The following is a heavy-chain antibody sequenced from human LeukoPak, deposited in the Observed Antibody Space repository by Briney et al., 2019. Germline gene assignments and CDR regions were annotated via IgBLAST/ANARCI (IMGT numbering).Heavy chain of an antibody. Sequence: SETLSLTCTVSGGSISSGDYYWSWIRQPPGKGLEWIGYIYYSGSTYYNPSLKSRVTISVDTSKNQFSLKLSSVTAADTAVYYCARDYYDSSGYYYYYYYYGMDVWGQGTTVTVSS. D-gene: IGHD3-22*01. CDR1: GGSISSGDYY. CDR3: ARDYYDSSGYYYYYYYYGMDV. CDR2: IYYSGST. V-gene: IGHV4-30-4*01. J-gene: IGHJ6*02.